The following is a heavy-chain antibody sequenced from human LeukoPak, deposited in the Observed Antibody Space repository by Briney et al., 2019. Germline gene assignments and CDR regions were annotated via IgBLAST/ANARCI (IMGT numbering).Heavy chain of an antibody. D-gene: IGHD4-17*01. V-gene: IGHV4-34*01. CDR3: ARGTTVTFDY. J-gene: IGHJ4*02. CDR1: GGSFSGYY. CDR2: INHSGST. Sequence: SETLSLTCAVYGGSFSGYYWSWIRQPPGKGLEWIGEINHSGSTNYNPSLRSRVTISVDTSKNQFSLKLSSVTAADTAVYYCARGTTVTFDYWGQGTLVTVSS.